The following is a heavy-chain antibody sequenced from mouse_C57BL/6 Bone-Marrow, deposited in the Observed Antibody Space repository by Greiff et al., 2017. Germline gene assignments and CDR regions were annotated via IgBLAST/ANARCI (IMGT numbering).Heavy chain of an antibody. CDR3: TCGIVPGYGHYYAMDY. D-gene: IGHD1-1*01. V-gene: IGHV6-3*01. J-gene: IGHJ4*01. Sequence: DVKLVASGGGLVQPGGSMKLSCVASGFTFSNYWMNWVRQSPEKGLEWVAQIRLKSDNYATHYAESVKGRLTISRDDSRSCVYLQMNNLRSEYNGIYYCTCGIVPGYGHYYAMDYWSQVTSVTVSS. CDR2: IRLKSDNYAT. CDR1: GFTFSNYW.